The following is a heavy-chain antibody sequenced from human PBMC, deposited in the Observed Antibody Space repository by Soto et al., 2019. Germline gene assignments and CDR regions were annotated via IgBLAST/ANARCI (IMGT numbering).Heavy chain of an antibody. CDR3: ARVYYDFWSGYSNYYMAV. CDR1: GYTFTSYD. J-gene: IGHJ6*03. Sequence: ASVKVSCKASGYTFTSYDINWVRQATGQGLEWMGWMNPNSGNTGYAQKFQDRVTMTRNTSISTAYMELSSLRSEDTAVYYCARVYYDFWSGYSNYYMAVWGKGTTVTVSS. V-gene: IGHV1-8*01. D-gene: IGHD3-3*01. CDR2: MNPNSGNT.